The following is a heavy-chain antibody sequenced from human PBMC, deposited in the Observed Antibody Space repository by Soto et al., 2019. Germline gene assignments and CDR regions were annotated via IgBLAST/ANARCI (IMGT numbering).Heavy chain of an antibody. D-gene: IGHD3-22*01. J-gene: IGHJ5*02. CDR1: GYTFTSYG. V-gene: IGHV1-18*01. CDR2: ISAYNGNT. CDR3: ARGYYYYDSSGYYYDH. Sequence: GASVKVSCKASGYTFTSYGMSWVRQAPGQGLKWMEWISAYNGNTNYAQKLQGRVTMTTDTSTSTAYMELRSLRSDDTAVYYCARGYYYYDSSGYYYDHWGQGTLVTVSS.